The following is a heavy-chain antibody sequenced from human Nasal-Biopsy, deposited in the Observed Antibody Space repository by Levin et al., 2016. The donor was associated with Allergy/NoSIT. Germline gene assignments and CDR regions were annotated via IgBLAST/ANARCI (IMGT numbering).Heavy chain of an antibody. V-gene: IGHV3-30*18. D-gene: IGHD1-26*01. CDR1: GFTFSSHG. CDR2: ISNDGSIE. Sequence: GESLKISCAASGFTFSSHGMHWVRQAPGKGLEWVTVISNDGSIEDYVESVKGRFTISRDNSKNTLYLQMNSLRADDTAVYYCAKGESGTFLFDFFGDWGQGTLVVVSS. J-gene: IGHJ4*02. CDR3: AKGESGTFLFDFFGD.